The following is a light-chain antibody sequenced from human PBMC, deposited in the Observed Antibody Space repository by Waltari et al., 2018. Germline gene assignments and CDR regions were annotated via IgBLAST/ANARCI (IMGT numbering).Light chain of an antibody. CDR2: DVR. CDR3: FSYRSTFPWV. CDR1: TSDVGSYDF. J-gene: IGLJ3*02. Sequence: QSALTKPASMSWSPGQSITISCTGTTSDVGSYDFFPWYQQHPGKTPKLIIYDVRIRPLGVSNRFSGSKSGNTASLTISGLQAEDEADYYCFSYRSTFPWVFGGGTKVTVL. V-gene: IGLV2-14*03.